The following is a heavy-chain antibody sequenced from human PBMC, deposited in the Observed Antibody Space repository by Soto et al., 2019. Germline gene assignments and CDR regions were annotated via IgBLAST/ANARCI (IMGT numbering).Heavy chain of an antibody. V-gene: IGHV3-11*06. CDR3: AREVPYYYDSSGYYYWFDP. J-gene: IGHJ5*02. CDR2: ISSSSSYT. CDR1: GFTFSDYY. D-gene: IGHD3-22*01. Sequence: RLSCAASGFTFSDYYMSWIRQAPGKGLEWVSYISSSSSYTNYADSVKGRFTISRDNAKSSLYLQMNSLRAEDTAVYYCAREVPYYYDSSGYYYWFDPWGQGALVTVSS.